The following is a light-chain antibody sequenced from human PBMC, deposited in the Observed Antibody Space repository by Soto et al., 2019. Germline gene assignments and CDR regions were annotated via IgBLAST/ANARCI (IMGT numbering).Light chain of an antibody. V-gene: IGKV3-15*01. J-gene: IGKJ2*02. Sequence: EIVMTQSPATLSVSPGERATLSCRASQSVSSNLAWYQQKPGQAPRLLIYGASTRATGFPARFSGSGSGTEFTLTISSLQSEDFAVYYCQQYNNWPRTFGQGNKLAIK. CDR2: GAS. CDR3: QQYNNWPRT. CDR1: QSVSSN.